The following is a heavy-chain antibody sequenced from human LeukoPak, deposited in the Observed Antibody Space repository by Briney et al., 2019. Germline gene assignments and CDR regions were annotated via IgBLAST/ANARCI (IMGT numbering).Heavy chain of an antibody. Sequence: SQTLSLTCAVSGGSISIGGYSWSWIRQPPGKGLEWIGYIYHSGSTYHNPSLKSRVTISVDRSKNQFSLKLSSVTAADTAVYYCARSGDLDSIDYWGQGTLVTVSS. CDR1: GGSISIGGYS. D-gene: IGHD1-1*01. V-gene: IGHV4-30-2*01. J-gene: IGHJ4*02. CDR3: ARSGDLDSIDY. CDR2: IYHSGST.